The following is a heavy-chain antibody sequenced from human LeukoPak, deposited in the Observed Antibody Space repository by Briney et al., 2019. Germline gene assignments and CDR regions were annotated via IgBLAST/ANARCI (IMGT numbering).Heavy chain of an antibody. Sequence: SGGSLRLSCAASGFTFDDYAMNWVRQAPGKGLEWVSYISSSSSTIYYADSVKGRFTISRDNAKNSLYLQMNSLRAEDTAVYYCARDLAGKYSSSSGGVYWGQGTLVTVSS. CDR3: ARDLAGKYSSSSGGVY. CDR2: ISSSSSTI. J-gene: IGHJ4*02. V-gene: IGHV3-48*04. CDR1: GFTFDDYA. D-gene: IGHD6-13*01.